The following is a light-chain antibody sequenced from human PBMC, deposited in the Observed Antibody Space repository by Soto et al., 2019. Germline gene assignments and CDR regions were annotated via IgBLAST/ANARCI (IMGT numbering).Light chain of an antibody. CDR2: KAS. Sequence: DIQMTQSPSTLSASVGDRVTITCRASQSISSWLAWYQQKPGKAPKLLIYKASNLERGVPSRFSGSGSGTEFTLTIISLQPDDFATYYCQQYNSYSYTFGQGTKLEIK. J-gene: IGKJ2*01. CDR3: QQYNSYSYT. V-gene: IGKV1-5*03. CDR1: QSISSW.